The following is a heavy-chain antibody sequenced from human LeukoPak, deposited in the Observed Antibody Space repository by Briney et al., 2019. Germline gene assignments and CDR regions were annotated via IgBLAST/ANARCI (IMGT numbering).Heavy chain of an antibody. CDR3: ARRHYYYDRSGFYYYFDT. J-gene: IGHJ4*02. CDR2: IQPGNPEI. Sequence: GESLKISCKASEYSFTSYWIGWVRQMPGNGLEWVGNIQPGNPEIRYSPSFQGQVTLSADKSISTAYLQWSSLKASDTAMYYCARRHYYYDRSGFYYYFDTWGQGTQVTVTS. CDR1: EYSFTSYW. V-gene: IGHV5-51*01. D-gene: IGHD3-22*01.